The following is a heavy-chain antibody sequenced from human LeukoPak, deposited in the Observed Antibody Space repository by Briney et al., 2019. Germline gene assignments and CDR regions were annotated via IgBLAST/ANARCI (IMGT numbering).Heavy chain of an antibody. D-gene: IGHD3-22*01. J-gene: IGHJ4*02. V-gene: IGHV4-39*07. Sequence: EPSETLSLTCTVSGGSISSSSYYWGWIRQPPGKGLEWIGSIYYSGSAYYNPSLKSRVTISVDTSKNQFSLKLSSVTAADTAVYYCASRPVTRYYYDSSGPFDYWGQGTLVTVSS. CDR3: ASRPVTRYYYDSSGPFDY. CDR2: IYYSGSA. CDR1: GGSISSSSYY.